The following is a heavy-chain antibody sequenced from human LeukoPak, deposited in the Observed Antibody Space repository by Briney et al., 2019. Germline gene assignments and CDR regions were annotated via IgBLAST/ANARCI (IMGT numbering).Heavy chain of an antibody. CDR1: GYTFTSYG. D-gene: IGHD6-13*01. Sequence: GASVKVSCKASGYTFTSYGISWVRQAPGQGLEWMGWISAYNGNTNYAQKLQGRVTMTTDTSTSTAYMELRSLRSDDTAVYYCARDSSSWETYYYYGMDVWGQGTTVTVSS. CDR2: ISAYNGNT. J-gene: IGHJ6*02. CDR3: ARDSSSWETYYYYGMDV. V-gene: IGHV1-18*01.